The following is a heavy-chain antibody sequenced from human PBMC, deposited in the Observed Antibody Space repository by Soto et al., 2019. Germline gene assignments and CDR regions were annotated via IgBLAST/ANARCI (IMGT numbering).Heavy chain of an antibody. V-gene: IGHV3-15*01. CDR1: GFNLSHPW. CDR2: IKSKTDGGTA. J-gene: IGHJ4*02. Sequence: PGGSLRLSCVASGFNLSHPWMTWVRQAAGKGLEWVGRIKSKTDGGTADYAAPVKGRATISRDDSKNTVYLQMNSLKTEDTAVYYCTTGIYYDILTGYHNVAYWGQGDVGTVSS. D-gene: IGHD3-9*01. CDR3: TTGIYYDILTGYHNVAY.